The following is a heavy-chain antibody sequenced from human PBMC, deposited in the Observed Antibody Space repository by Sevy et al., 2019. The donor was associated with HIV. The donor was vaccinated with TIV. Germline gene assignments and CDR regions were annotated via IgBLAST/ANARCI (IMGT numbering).Heavy chain of an antibody. CDR3: ARCQPDNYYHDGAVYYGLLFDH. J-gene: IGHJ4*02. CDR1: GFTFGDYW. V-gene: IGHV3-7*01. D-gene: IGHD3-9*01. Sequence: GGSLRLSCAASGFTFGDYWLTWVRQVPGKGLEWVANIKQGGSEPYYADALKGRFSISRDNAKNSLYLQMISLRARDTAVYYCARCQPDNYYHDGAVYYGLLFDHWGQGALVTVSS. CDR2: IKQGGSEP.